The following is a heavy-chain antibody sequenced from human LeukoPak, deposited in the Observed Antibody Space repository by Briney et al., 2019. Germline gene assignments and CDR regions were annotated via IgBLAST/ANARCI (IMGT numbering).Heavy chain of an antibody. CDR1: GYTFTTYH. CDR3: ARTTSLSASGYDC. D-gene: IGHD6-25*01. J-gene: IGHJ4*02. V-gene: IGHV1-8*03. CDR2: MNPYNGDR. Sequence: ASVKVSCKTSGYTFTTYHINSVRQATGQGLEWLGWMNPYNGDRGYAQKFQGRLSITSDTSISTAYMELSSLKSDDTAVYFCARTTSLSASGYDCWGQGTLVTVSS.